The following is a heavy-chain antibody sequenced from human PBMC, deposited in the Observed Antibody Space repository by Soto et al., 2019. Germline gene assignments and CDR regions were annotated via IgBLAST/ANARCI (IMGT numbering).Heavy chain of an antibody. CDR3: GRDRQHFRGGGFDY. CDR2: IYHSGST. Sequence: QVHLQESGPGLVKPSGTLPLTCAVSGGSSSNTNWWTWVRQSPGKGLEWIGEIYHSGSTNYNPSLKSRVTIALDKPKTQFSLILPSVTAADTAVYYWGRDRQHFRGGGFDYWGQGTLVTVSS. J-gene: IGHJ4*02. CDR1: GGSSSNTNW. V-gene: IGHV4-4*02. D-gene: IGHD3-16*01.